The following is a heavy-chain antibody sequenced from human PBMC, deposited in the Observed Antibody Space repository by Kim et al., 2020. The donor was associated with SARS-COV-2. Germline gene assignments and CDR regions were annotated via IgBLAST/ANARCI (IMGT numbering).Heavy chain of an antibody. Sequence: ADTEKGRITISRDNATNSLYLKMSSLRAEDTAVYYCARDTREWGGRAFDIWGQGTMVTVSS. V-gene: IGHV3-11*05. D-gene: IGHD3-3*01. J-gene: IGHJ3*02. CDR3: ARDTREWGGRAFDI.